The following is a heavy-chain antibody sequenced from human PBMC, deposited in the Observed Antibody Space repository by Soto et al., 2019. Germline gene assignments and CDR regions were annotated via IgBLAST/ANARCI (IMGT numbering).Heavy chain of an antibody. D-gene: IGHD2-2*01. CDR3: AKAQNLNCSSTSCYLWGYVGYYYYYYGMDV. CDR1: GFTFSSYG. CDR2: ISYDGSNK. J-gene: IGHJ6*02. V-gene: IGHV3-30*18. Sequence: GGSLRLSCAASGFTFSSYGMHWVRQAPGKGLEWVAVISYDGSNKYYADSVKGRFTISRDNSKNTLYLQMNSLRAEDTAVYYCAKAQNLNCSSTSCYLWGYVGYYYYYYGMDVWGQGTTVTVSS.